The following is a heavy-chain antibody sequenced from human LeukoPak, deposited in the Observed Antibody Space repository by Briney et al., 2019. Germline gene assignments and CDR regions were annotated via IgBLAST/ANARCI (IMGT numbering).Heavy chain of an antibody. CDR1: GYTHRSYS. CDR3: ASPAAGTKGVDY. D-gene: IGHD6-13*01. J-gene: IGHJ4*02. Sequence: GGSLRLLCAVSGYTHRSYSMNWVRQARGKALEWVSSISSSSSYIYYADSVKGRFTISRDNTKNSLYLQMNSLRAEDTAVYYCASPAAGTKGVDYWGQGTLVTVSS. CDR2: ISSSSSYI. V-gene: IGHV3-21*01.